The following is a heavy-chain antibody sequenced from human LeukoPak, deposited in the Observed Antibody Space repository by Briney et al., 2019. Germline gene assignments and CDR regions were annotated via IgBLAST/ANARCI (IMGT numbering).Heavy chain of an antibody. V-gene: IGHV4-39*01. Sequence: SETLSLTCTVSGGSISSSSYYGGWLRQPPGKGLEWIGSIYYSGSTYYNPSLKSRVTISVDTSKNQFSLKLSSVTAADTAVYYCASYSSGALPFDYWGQGTLVTVSS. J-gene: IGHJ4*02. CDR3: ASYSSGALPFDY. D-gene: IGHD6-19*01. CDR1: GGSISSSSYY. CDR2: IYYSGST.